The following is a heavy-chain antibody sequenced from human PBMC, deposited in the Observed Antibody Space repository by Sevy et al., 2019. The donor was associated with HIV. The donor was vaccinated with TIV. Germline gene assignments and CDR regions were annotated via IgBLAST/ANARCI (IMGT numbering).Heavy chain of an antibody. CDR1: GGSIRSGDYY. Sequence: SETLSLTCTVSGGSIRSGDYYWTWVRQHPGKGLEWIGYIYYKGNTYYSPSLRRRVTMSVDTSKNQFSLKLTSVTAADTAVYYCARGLAAALLGHWGQGTLVTVSS. CDR3: ARGLAAALLGH. CDR2: IYYKGNT. D-gene: IGHD6-13*01. V-gene: IGHV4-31*03. J-gene: IGHJ4*02.